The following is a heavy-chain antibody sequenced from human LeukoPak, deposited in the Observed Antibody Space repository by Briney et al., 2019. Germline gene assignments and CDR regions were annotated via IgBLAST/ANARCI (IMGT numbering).Heavy chain of an antibody. D-gene: IGHD2-21*01. J-gene: IGHJ4*02. CDR1: GYTFTSYY. Sequence: ASVKVSCKASGYTFTSYYMHWVRQAPGQGLEWMGIINPSGGSTSYAQKFQGRVTMTRDTSTSTVYMELSSLRSEDTAVYYCARDPGETLPLYYFDYWGQGTLVTVSS. CDR3: ARDPGETLPLYYFDY. CDR2: INPSGGST. V-gene: IGHV1-46*01.